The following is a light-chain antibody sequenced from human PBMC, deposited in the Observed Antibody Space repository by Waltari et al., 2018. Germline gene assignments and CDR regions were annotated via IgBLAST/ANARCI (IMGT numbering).Light chain of an antibody. CDR3: MQALQTPWT. CDR2: LGS. V-gene: IGKV2-28*01. CDR1: QSLLHSNGYNY. J-gene: IGKJ1*01. Sequence: DIVMTQSPLSLPVTPGEPASISCRSSQSLLHSNGYNYLDWYLQKPGQSPQLLIYLGSNRASGVPDRFSGSGSGTDFTRKINRVEAEDVGVYYCMQALQTPWTFGQGTKVEIK.